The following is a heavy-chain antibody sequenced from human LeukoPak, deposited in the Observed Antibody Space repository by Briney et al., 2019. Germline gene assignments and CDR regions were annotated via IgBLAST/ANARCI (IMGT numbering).Heavy chain of an antibody. D-gene: IGHD1-26*01. CDR1: GYTFTRYT. CDR2: INTDNGNT. Sequence: ASVKVSCKPSGYTFTRYTIHWMRQAPGQGLEWMGWINTDNGNTKYPQQFQGRVTSVRDTSANTVYMELSSLRSEDTATYYCARGGSGATFDIWGQGTMVTVSS. CDR3: ARGGSGATFDI. J-gene: IGHJ3*02. V-gene: IGHV1-3*04.